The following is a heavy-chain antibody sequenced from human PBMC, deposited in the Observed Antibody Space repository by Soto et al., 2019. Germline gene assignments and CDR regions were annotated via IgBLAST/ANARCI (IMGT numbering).Heavy chain of an antibody. V-gene: IGHV4-59*01. CDR2: IYYSGST. Sequence: ETLSLTCTVSGGSISSYYWSWIRQPPGKGLEWIGYIYYSGSTNYNPSLKSRVTISVDTSKNQFSLKLSSVTAADTAVYYCARDLLRPYMDVWGKGTTVTVSS. CDR1: GGSISSYY. J-gene: IGHJ6*03. CDR3: ARDLLRPYMDV.